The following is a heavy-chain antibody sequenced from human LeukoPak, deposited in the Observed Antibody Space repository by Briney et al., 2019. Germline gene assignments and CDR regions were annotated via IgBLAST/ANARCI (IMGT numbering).Heavy chain of an antibody. CDR1: GFTFSSNA. V-gene: IGHV3-33*06. CDR3: AKDASSYSGSYFDS. Sequence: GRSLRLSCAASGFTFSSNARHWVRQAPGKGLEWVAVIWYDGSAKNYADSVKGRFTISRDNSKNTLDLQMNSLRAEDTAVYYCAKDASSYSGSYFDSWGQGTLVTVSS. CDR2: IWYDGSAK. J-gene: IGHJ4*02. D-gene: IGHD1-26*01.